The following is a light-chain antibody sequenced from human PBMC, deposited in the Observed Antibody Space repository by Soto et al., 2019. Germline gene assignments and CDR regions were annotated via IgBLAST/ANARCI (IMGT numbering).Light chain of an antibody. Sequence: DIQMTQSPSSLSASVGDRVTITCRASQGIGSYLAWYQQKPGKVPKNLIYEASTLQSGVPSRFSGSGSGTDFTLTISSLQPEDVATYYCLKYYTAPETFGQGTKVEIK. J-gene: IGKJ1*01. CDR2: EAS. CDR1: QGIGSY. V-gene: IGKV1-27*01. CDR3: LKYYTAPET.